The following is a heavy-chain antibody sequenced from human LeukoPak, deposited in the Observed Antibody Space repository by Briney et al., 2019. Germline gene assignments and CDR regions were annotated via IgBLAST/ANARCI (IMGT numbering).Heavy chain of an antibody. J-gene: IGHJ6*02. CDR1: GFTFTHYA. V-gene: IGHV3-23*01. CDR2: ISGSGGST. D-gene: IGHD3-3*01. CDR3: AKDQEYYDFWSGFRGYYYGMDV. Sequence: GGSLRLSCIASGFTFTHYAMTWVRQAPGKGLEWVSAISGSGGSTYYADSVKGRFTISRDNSKNTLYLQMNSLRAEDTAVYYCAKDQEYYDFWSGFRGYYYGMDVWGQGTTVTVSS.